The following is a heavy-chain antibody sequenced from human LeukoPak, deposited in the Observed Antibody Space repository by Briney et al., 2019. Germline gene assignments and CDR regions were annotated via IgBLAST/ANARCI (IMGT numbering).Heavy chain of an antibody. Sequence: ASVKVSCKASGYTFTSYGISWVRQAPGQGLEWMGWISAYNGNTNYAQKLQGRVTMTTDTSTSTAYMELRSLRSDDTAVYYCARGGHCSSTSCYAFGLDYWGQGTLVTVSS. J-gene: IGHJ4*02. CDR3: ARGGHCSSTSCYAFGLDY. D-gene: IGHD2-2*01. V-gene: IGHV1-18*01. CDR1: GYTFTSYG. CDR2: ISAYNGNT.